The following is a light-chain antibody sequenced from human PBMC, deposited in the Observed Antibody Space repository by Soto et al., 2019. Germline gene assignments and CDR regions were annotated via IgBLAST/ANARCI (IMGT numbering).Light chain of an antibody. V-gene: IGKV3-20*01. CDR1: QSVSSKY. CDR3: QQYGSSLFT. J-gene: IGKJ3*01. CDR2: GAS. Sequence: DIVLTQSPGPLSLSPGERATLSCRASQSVSSKYLAWYQQKPGQAPRVLIFGASIRATGIPERFSGGGSGTDFNLTITRLEPEDVAVYYCQQYGSSLFTFGPGTKVDIK.